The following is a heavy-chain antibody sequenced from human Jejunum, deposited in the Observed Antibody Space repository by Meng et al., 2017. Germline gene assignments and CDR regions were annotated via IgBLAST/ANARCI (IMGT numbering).Heavy chain of an antibody. J-gene: IGHJ4*02. V-gene: IGHV3-48*03. CDR3: ARDGNYGGNHDY. Sequence: GESLKTSCATSGFIFSSHAMDWVRQAPGKGLELLSYISRSGDIIYYADSVKGRFTISRDNAKDSLYLQMNSLSADDTAVYYCARDGNYGGNHDYWGQGTLVTVSS. D-gene: IGHD4-23*01. CDR2: ISRSGDII. CDR1: GFIFSSHA.